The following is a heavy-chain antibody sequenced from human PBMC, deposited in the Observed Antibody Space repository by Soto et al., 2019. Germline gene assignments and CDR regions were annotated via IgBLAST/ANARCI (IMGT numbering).Heavy chain of an antibody. Sequence: PGGSLRLSCAASGRTFSNYIMSWFRQAPGKGLEWVSTITAGGGDTYYADSVKGRFTISRDNSKSTLYLQMNSLTAEDTAVYYCAKDHHSSGWPTFDYWGQGALVTVSS. CDR1: GRTFSNYI. D-gene: IGHD6-25*01. J-gene: IGHJ4*02. CDR3: AKDHHSSGWPTFDY. V-gene: IGHV3-23*01. CDR2: ITAGGGDT.